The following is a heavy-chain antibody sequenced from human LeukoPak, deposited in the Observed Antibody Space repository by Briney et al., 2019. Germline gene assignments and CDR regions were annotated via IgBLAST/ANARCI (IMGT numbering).Heavy chain of an antibody. D-gene: IGHD6-19*01. CDR1: GGTFSSYA. Sequence: SVKVSCKASGGTFSSYAISWVRQAPGQGLEWMGGIIPIFDTANYAQKFQGRVTITADESTSTAYMELSSLRSEDTAAYYCATGTVAGTGEAAPFDSWGQGTLVTVSS. J-gene: IGHJ4*02. V-gene: IGHV1-69*13. CDR3: ATGTVAGTGEAAPFDS. CDR2: IIPIFDTA.